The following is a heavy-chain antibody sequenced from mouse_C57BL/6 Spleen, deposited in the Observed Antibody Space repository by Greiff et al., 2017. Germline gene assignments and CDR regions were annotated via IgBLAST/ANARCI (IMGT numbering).Heavy chain of an antibody. J-gene: IGHJ2*01. CDR3: ARSIPTVVFDY. Sequence: VQRVESGAELVKPGASVKISCKASGYAFSSYWMNWVKQRPGKGLEWIGQIYPGDGDTNYNGKFKGKATLTADKSSSTAYMQLSSLTSEDSAVYFCARSIPTVVFDYWGQGTTLTVSS. CDR1: GYAFSSYW. D-gene: IGHD1-1*01. CDR2: IYPGDGDT. V-gene: IGHV1-80*01.